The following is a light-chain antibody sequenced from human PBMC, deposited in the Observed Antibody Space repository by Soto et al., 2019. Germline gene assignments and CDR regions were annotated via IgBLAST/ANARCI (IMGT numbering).Light chain of an antibody. CDR2: GAS. CDR1: QSVSSN. Sequence: EIVMRQSPATLSVSPGERATLSCRASQSVSSNLAWFQQRPGQAPRLLIYGASTRATGVPARFSGSGSGTEFTLTISSLLSEDFTIYYCQHYNNWPLTFGGGTKVEIK. J-gene: IGKJ4*01. CDR3: QHYNNWPLT. V-gene: IGKV3-15*01.